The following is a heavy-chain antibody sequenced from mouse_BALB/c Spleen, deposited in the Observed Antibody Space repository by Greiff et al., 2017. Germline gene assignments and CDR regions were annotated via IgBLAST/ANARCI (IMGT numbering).Heavy chain of an antibody. J-gene: IGHJ3*01. CDR3: TRDGNYEGFAY. D-gene: IGHD2-1*01. V-gene: IGHV1S81*02. Sequence: QVQLQQSGAELVKPGASVKLSCKASGYTFTSYYMYWVKQRPRQGLEWIGEINPSNGGTNFNEKFKSKATLTVDKSSSTAYMQLSSLTSEDSAVYYCTRDGNYEGFAYWGQGTLVTVSA. CDR2: INPSNGGT. CDR1: GYTFTSYY.